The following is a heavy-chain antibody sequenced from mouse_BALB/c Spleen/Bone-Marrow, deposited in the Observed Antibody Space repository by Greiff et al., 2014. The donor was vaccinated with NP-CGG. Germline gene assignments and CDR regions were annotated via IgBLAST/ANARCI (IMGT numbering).Heavy chain of an antibody. Sequence: EVQVVESGGGLVKPGGSLKLSCAASGFTFSDYYMYWVRQTPEKRLEWVATISDGGTYTFYPDSVKGRFTISRDNAKNNLYLQISSLQSEDTAMYYCTRSGKRYGAMDYWGQGTSVTVSS. CDR1: GFTFSDYY. J-gene: IGHJ4*01. D-gene: IGHD2-10*02. CDR2: ISDGGTYT. CDR3: TRSGKRYGAMDY. V-gene: IGHV5-4*02.